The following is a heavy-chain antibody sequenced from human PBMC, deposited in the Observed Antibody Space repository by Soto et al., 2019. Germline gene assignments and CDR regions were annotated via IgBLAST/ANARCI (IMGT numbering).Heavy chain of an antibody. CDR2: IYHSGST. V-gene: IGHV4-4*02. J-gene: IGHJ4*02. D-gene: IGHD6-13*01. CDR3: AKGINAEAPGTLVY. CDR1: GGSISSSNW. Sequence: KTSETLSLTCAVSGGSISSSNWWSWVRQPPGKGLEWIGEIYHSGSTNYNPSLKSRVTISVDKSKNQFSLKLSSVTAADTAVYFCAKGINAEAPGTLVYWGQGILVTVSS.